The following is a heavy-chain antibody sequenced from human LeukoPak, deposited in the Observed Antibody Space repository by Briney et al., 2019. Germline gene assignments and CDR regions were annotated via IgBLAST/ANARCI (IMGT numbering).Heavy chain of an antibody. D-gene: IGHD3-22*01. V-gene: IGHV1-69*05. Sequence: SVKVSCKASGGTFSSYAVSWVRQAPGQGLEWMGGIIPIFGTANFAQKFQGRVTITTDESTSTAYMELSSLRSEDTAVYYCATGLPTDYYDSSGYYGRPFDYWGQGTLVTVSS. CDR2: IIPIFGTA. CDR3: ATGLPTDYYDSSGYYGRPFDY. J-gene: IGHJ4*02. CDR1: GGTFSSYA.